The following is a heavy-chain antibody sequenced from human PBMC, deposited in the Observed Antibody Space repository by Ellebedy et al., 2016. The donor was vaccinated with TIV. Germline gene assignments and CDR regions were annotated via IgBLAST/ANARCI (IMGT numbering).Heavy chain of an antibody. CDR3: ARAGSDFWSGYEGWFDP. D-gene: IGHD3-3*01. Sequence: GGSLRLSXAASGFTFSSYSMNWVRQAPGKGLEWVSSISSSSSYIYYADSVKGRFTISRDNAKNSLYLQMNSLRAEDTAVYYCARAGSDFWSGYEGWFDPWGQGTLVTVSS. CDR2: ISSSSSYI. CDR1: GFTFSSYS. J-gene: IGHJ5*02. V-gene: IGHV3-21*01.